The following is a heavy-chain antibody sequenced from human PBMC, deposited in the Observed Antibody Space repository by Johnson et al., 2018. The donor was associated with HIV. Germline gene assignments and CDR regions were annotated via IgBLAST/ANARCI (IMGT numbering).Heavy chain of an antibody. J-gene: IGHJ3*01. CDR1: GFKLYEYD. D-gene: IGHD3-10*02. Sequence: VQLVESGGDVVRPGGSLRISCVASGFKLYEYDVSWVRQVPGKGLEWVSGITWSGGGTTYADSVKGRFTVSSDNAKNSLYLQMNSLRAEDTAVYYCAKDLFTEREDDVFDVWGQGTMVTVSS. CDR2: ITWSGGGT. CDR3: AKDLFTEREDDVFDV. V-gene: IGHV3-20*04.